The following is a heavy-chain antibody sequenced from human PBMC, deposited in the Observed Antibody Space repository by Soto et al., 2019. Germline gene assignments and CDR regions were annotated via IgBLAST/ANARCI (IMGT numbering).Heavy chain of an antibody. D-gene: IGHD1-26*01. V-gene: IGHV3-30-3*01. CDR3: ARAPSGSYPEFDY. Sequence: VRLVESGGTLTQPGGSLRLSCAASGFIFSSYTMHWVRQAPGKGLEWVGVITYDGSNQYYADSVKGRFTISRDNSRNMLFLQMNSLRPDDTAVYYCARAPSGSYPEFDYWGQGTLVTVSS. J-gene: IGHJ4*02. CDR2: ITYDGSNQ. CDR1: GFIFSSYT.